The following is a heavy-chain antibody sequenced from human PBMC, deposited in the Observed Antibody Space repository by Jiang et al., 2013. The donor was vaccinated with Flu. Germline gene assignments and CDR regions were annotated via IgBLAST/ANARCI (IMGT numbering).Heavy chain of an antibody. V-gene: IGHV1-69*01. CDR2: IIPIFRTP. CDR1: RHLQLPML. J-gene: IGHJ3*02. CDR3: ARAWTQYDAFDM. Sequence: KSPRSSVKVSCMDFWRHLQLPMLSTGCDRPPGQRLEWMGGIIPIFRTPYYAQQFQGRVTFTADESTNTVYMEMRSLKSEDTAVYYCARAWTQYDAFDMWGQGTKVISLQ. D-gene: IGHD1-1*01.